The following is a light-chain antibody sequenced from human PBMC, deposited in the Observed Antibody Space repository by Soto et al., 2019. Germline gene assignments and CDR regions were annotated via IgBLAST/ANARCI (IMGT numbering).Light chain of an antibody. CDR1: QGISNY. J-gene: IGKJ5*01. CDR3: QKYNSALPGT. CDR2: AAS. V-gene: IGKV1-27*01. Sequence: DIQMTQSPSSLSASVGDRVTITCRASQGISNYLAWYQQKPGKVPKLLIYAASTLQSGVPSRFSGSGSGTDFTLTISSLQPEDVATYYCQKYNSALPGTVGQGTRMEIK.